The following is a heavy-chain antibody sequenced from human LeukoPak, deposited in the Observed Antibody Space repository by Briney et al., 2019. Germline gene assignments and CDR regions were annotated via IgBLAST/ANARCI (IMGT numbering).Heavy chain of an antibody. J-gene: IGHJ4*02. CDR2: ISGSGGST. CDR3: ANSLGSRGGYNYYFDY. CDR1: GFTFSSYA. V-gene: IGHV3-23*01. Sequence: PGGSLRLSCAASGFTFSSYAMSWVRQAPGKGLEWGSAISGSGGSTYYADSVKGRFTISRDNSKNTLYLQMNSLRAEDTAVYYCANSLGSRGGYNYYFDYWGQGTLVTVSS. D-gene: IGHD5-24*01.